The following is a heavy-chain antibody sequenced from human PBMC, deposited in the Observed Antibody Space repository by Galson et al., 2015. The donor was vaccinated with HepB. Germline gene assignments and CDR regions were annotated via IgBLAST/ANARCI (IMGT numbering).Heavy chain of an antibody. CDR1: GYTFTTNG. V-gene: IGHV1-18*04. D-gene: IGHD4/OR15-4a*01. CDR3: VRDRDYRFDY. Sequence: SCKASGYTFTTNGISWVRQAPGQGLEWMGWISANSGNTKYAQNLQGRVTLTRDTSTSTAYLELRSLRSDDTAAYYCVRDRDYRFDYWGQGTLVTVSS. J-gene: IGHJ4*02. CDR2: ISANSGNT.